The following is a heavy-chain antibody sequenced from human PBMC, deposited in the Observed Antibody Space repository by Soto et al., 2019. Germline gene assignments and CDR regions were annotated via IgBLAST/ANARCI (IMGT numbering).Heavy chain of an antibody. V-gene: IGHV1-2*02. CDR2: INPNSGGT. J-gene: IGHJ5*02. CDR1: GYTFTGYY. CDR3: ARRSGRIAVAGTPPGWLDP. Sequence: ASVKVSCKASGYTFTGYYMHWVRQAPGQGLEWMGWINPNSGGTNYAQKFQGRVTMTRDTSISTAYMELSRLRSDDTAVYYCARRSGRIAVAGTPPGWLDPWGKGTRVTVSS. D-gene: IGHD6-19*01.